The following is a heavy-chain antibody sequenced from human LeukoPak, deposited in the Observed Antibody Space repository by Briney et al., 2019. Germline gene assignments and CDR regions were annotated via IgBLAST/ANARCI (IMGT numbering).Heavy chain of an antibody. V-gene: IGHV3-33*01. D-gene: IGHD2-15*01. CDR3: ARDLLPHYCSGGSCYSGEVDY. Sequence: QPGRSLRLSCAASGLTFSSYGMHWVRQAPGKGLEWVAVIWYDGSNKYYADSVKGRFTISRDNSKNTLYLQMNSLRAEDTAVYYCARDLLPHYCSGGSCYSGEVDYWGQGTLVTVSS. J-gene: IGHJ4*02. CDR2: IWYDGSNK. CDR1: GLTFSSYG.